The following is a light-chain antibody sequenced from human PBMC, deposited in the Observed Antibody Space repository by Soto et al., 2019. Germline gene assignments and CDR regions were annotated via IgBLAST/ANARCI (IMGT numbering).Light chain of an antibody. Sequence: QSVLTQPASVSGSLGQSITISCTGTSSDVGGYNYVSWYQQHPGKAPKLMIYEVSNRPSGVSNRFSGSKSGNTASLTISGLQAEDEADYYCSSYTSSSTLGVFGGGTQLTVL. CDR1: SSDVGGYNY. CDR2: EVS. V-gene: IGLV2-14*01. CDR3: SSYTSSSTLGV. J-gene: IGLJ2*01.